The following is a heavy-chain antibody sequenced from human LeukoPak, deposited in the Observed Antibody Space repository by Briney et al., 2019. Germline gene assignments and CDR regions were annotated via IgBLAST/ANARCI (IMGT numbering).Heavy chain of an antibody. J-gene: IGHJ4*02. CDR3: ARVPPVNRDTSAYRPLDY. Sequence: GGSLRLSCAASGFTISSYWMNWVRQAPGKGLEWVANIKQDGSEKKYVDSVKGRFTISRDNTQNSLYLQMNSLRAEDTAVYYCARVPPVNRDTSAYRPLDYWGQGTLVTVSS. D-gene: IGHD3-22*01. CDR1: GFTISSYW. V-gene: IGHV3-7*01. CDR2: IKQDGSEK.